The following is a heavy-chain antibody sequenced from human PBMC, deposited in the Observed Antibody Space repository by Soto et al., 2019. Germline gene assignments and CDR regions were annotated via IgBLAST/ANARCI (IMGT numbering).Heavy chain of an antibody. J-gene: IGHJ4*02. CDR3: AKIGSSSSVSLPLVLLDY. CDR1: GFTFSNYA. Sequence: GGSLRLSCAASGFTFSNYAMSWVRQSPGKGLEWVSAIPGSGGSTYYTGSVKGRFTISRDNSKNTLYLQMNSLRVEDTAVYYCAKIGSSSSVSLPLVLLDYWGQGALVTVSS. D-gene: IGHD6-6*01. V-gene: IGHV3-23*01. CDR2: IPGSGGST.